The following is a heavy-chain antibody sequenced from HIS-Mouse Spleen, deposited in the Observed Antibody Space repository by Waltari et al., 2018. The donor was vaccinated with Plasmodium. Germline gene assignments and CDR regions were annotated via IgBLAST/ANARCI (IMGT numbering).Heavy chain of an antibody. J-gene: IGHJ4*02. CDR1: GGSISSYY. V-gene: IGHV4-59*01. CDR2: IYYSGST. Sequence: QVQLQESGPGLVKPSETLSLTCTVSGGSISSYYWSWIRPPPGKGLEWIAYIYYSGSTNYNPSLKSRVTISVDTSKNQFSLKLSSVTAADTAVFYCARGGYSSSSYYFDYWGQGTLVTVSS. CDR3: ARGGYSSSSYYFDY. D-gene: IGHD6-6*01.